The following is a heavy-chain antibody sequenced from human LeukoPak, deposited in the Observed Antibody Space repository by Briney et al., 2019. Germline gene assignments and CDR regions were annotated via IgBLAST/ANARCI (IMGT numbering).Heavy chain of an antibody. CDR3: AKGLMGSYYYDSSGYDYFDY. D-gene: IGHD3-22*01. CDR2: ISGSGGST. V-gene: IGHV3-23*01. J-gene: IGHJ4*02. CDR1: GFTFSSYA. Sequence: GGSLRLSCAASGFTFSSYAMSWVRQAPGKGLEWVSAISGSGGSTYYADSVKGRFTISRDNSKNTLYLQMNSLRAEDTAVYCCAKGLMGSYYYDSSGYDYFDYWGQGTLVTVSS.